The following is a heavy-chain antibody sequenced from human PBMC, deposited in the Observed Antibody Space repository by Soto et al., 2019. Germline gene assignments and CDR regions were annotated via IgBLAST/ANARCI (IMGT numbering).Heavy chain of an antibody. CDR1: GGSFSGYY. CDR3: ARGLGYSYGHRPLDY. CDR2: SNHRGST. V-gene: IGHV4-34*01. Sequence: SSETLSLTCAVYGGSFSGYYWSWIRQPPGKGLEWIGESNHRGSTNYNPSLKSRVTISVDTSKNQFSLKLSSVTAADTAVYYCARGLGYSYGHRPLDYWGQGTLVTVSS. D-gene: IGHD5-18*01. J-gene: IGHJ4*02.